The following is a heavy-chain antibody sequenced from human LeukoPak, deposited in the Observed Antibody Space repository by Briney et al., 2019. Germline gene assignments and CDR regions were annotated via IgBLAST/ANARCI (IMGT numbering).Heavy chain of an antibody. V-gene: IGHV3-30*18. CDR3: AKEGSNGDFDY. CDR1: GFTFSSND. CDR2: MSSDGSTK. Sequence: GGSLRLSCAASGFTFSSNDMSWVRQAPGKGLEWVTVMSSDGSTKYYGDSVKGRCTNSRDNSKITLYLKMNSLRAEDTTVYYCAKEGSNGDFDYWGQGTLVTVSS. J-gene: IGHJ4*02. D-gene: IGHD1-26*01.